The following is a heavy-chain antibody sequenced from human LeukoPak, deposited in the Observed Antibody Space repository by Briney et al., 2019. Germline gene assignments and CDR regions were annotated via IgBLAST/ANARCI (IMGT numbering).Heavy chain of an antibody. Sequence: ESGPTLVNPTHTLTLTCTFSGFSLSTSGMGVSWIRQTPGKALEWLARIDWDDDNYYSTSLKTRLTISKDISKNQVVLTMTNMDPVDTATYYCARTYGDYSSYYYYYYMDVWGKGTTVTISS. CDR2: IDWDDDN. CDR3: ARTYGDYSSYYYYYYMDV. D-gene: IGHD4-17*01. CDR1: GFSLSTSGMG. V-gene: IGHV2-70*11. J-gene: IGHJ6*03.